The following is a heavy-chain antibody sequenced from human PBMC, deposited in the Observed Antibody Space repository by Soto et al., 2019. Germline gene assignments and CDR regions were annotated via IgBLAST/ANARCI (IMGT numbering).Heavy chain of an antibody. CDR2: IIPIFGTA. CDR3: ARGFEGGSSNYPYGMDV. V-gene: IGHV1-69*13. Sequence: GPSVKVSCKASGGTFSSYAISWVRQAPGQGLEWMGGIIPIFGTANYAQKFQGRVTITADESTSTAYMELSSLRSEDTAVYYCARGFEGGSSNYPYGMDVWGQGTTVTVSS. J-gene: IGHJ6*02. CDR1: GGTFSSYA. D-gene: IGHD3-16*01.